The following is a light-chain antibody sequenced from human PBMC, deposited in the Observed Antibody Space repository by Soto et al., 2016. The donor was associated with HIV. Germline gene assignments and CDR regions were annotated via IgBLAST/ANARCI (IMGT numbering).Light chain of an antibody. CDR3: QAWDSSTAFYV. J-gene: IGLJ1*01. CDR2: HDN. V-gene: IGLV3-1*01. Sequence: SYELTQPPSVSVSPGQTASITCSGDELGDKYTSWYQQRPGQSPLLVIYHDNERPSGIPERFSGSNSGNTATLTISGTQVMDEADYYCQAWDSSTAFYVFGTGTKVTIL. CDR1: ELGDKY.